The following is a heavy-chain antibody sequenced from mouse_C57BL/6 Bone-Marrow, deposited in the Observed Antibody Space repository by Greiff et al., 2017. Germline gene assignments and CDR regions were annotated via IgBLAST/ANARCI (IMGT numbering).Heavy chain of an antibody. V-gene: IGHV1-81*01. J-gene: IGHJ2*03. D-gene: IGHD1-1*01. CDR2: IYPRGGNT. CDR1: GYTFTSYG. Sequence: VQLQQSGAELARPGASVKLSCKASGYTFTSYGISWVKQRTGQGLEWIGEIYPRGGNTYYNEKFKGKATLTADKSSSTAYMELRSLTSEDSAVYFCASRYYGGFGGRGTGLTVSS. CDR3: ASRYYGGF.